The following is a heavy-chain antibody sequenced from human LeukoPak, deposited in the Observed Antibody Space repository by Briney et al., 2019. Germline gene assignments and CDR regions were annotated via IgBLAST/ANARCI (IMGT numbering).Heavy chain of an antibody. CDR3: ARIDCSSASCLYYYGMDV. D-gene: IGHD2-2*01. CDR2: IHHCDSST. J-gene: IGHJ6*02. CDR1: GNSFISYW. V-gene: IGHV5-10-1*01. Sequence: GESLKISCKGSGNSFISYWINWGRQIPGKGLEWVGRIHHCDSSTNYSPSFQGHVTISADKSISTAYLQWSSLKASDTAMNYCARIDCSSASCLYYYGMDVWGQGTTVTVSS.